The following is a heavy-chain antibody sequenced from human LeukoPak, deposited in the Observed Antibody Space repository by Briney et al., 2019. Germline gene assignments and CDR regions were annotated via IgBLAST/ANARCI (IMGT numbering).Heavy chain of an antibody. J-gene: IGHJ4*02. CDR3: AKGGGGLFDY. D-gene: IGHD3-16*01. V-gene: IGHV3-23*01. CDR1: GFTVSNSA. Sequence: GGSLRLSCAAAGFTVSNSAMGCVRQAPGEGLEWGSGISGVGGSTYYADSVKGRFTISRDNSKNTLYLQMSSLRAEDPAIYYCAKGGGGLFDYWGQGTLVTVSS. CDR2: ISGVGGST.